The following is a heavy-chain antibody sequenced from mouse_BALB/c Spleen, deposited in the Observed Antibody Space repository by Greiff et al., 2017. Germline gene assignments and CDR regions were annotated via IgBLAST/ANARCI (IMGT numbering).Heavy chain of an antibody. CDR1: GYTFTDYY. Sequence: VQLQQSGAELARPGASVKLSCKASGYTFTDYYINWVKQRTGQGLEWIGEIYPGSGNTYYNEKFKGKATLTADKSSSTAYMQLSSLTSEDSAVYCCARSNWEGPAWFAYWGQGTLVTVSA. CDR3: ARSNWEGPAWFAY. CDR2: IYPGSGNT. J-gene: IGHJ3*01. V-gene: IGHV1-77*01. D-gene: IGHD4-1*01.